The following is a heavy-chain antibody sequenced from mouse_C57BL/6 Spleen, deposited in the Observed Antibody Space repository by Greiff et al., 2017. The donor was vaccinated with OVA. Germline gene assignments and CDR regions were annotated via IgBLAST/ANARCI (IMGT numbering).Heavy chain of an antibody. V-gene: IGHV1-55*01. CDR2: IYPGSGST. CDR1: GYTFTSYW. J-gene: IGHJ1*03. CDR3: AREGRGIYFDV. Sequence: QVQLKQPGAELVKPGASVKMSCKASGYTFTSYWITWVKQRPGQGLEWIGDIYPGSGSTNYNEKFKSKAPLTVDTSSSTAYMQLSSLTAEDSAVYYCAREGRGIYFDVWGTGTTVTVSS.